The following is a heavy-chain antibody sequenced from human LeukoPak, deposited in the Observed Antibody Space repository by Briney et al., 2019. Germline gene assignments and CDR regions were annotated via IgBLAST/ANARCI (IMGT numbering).Heavy chain of an antibody. CDR2: ISSSSSSI. V-gene: IGHV3-21*01. CDR1: GFTFSSYI. CDR3: AREAAYYFDY. J-gene: IGHJ4*02. Sequence: DPGGSLRLSCAASGFTFSSYIMNWVRQAPGKGLEWVSSISSSSSSIYYADSVQGRFTISRDNVKNSLYLQMNSLRAEDTAVYYCAREAAYYFDYWGQGTLVTVSS.